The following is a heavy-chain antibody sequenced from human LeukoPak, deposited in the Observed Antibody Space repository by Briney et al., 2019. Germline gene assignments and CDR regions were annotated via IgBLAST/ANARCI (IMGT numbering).Heavy chain of an antibody. V-gene: IGHV3-48*03. CDR3: ARSRSGTYYNADV. D-gene: IGHD3-10*01. Sequence: RGCLRLSCAASGFTLSSYDMSWVRQAPGKGLGWDSYISNSGNTIYYADSVKSPSTISRDNSLYLQMNSLRAEDTAVYYCARSRSGTYYNADVWGKGTTVTISS. CDR1: GFTLSSYD. J-gene: IGHJ6*04. CDR2: ISNSGNTI.